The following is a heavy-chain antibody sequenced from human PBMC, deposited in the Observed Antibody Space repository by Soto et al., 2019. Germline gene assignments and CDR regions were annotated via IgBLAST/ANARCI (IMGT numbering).Heavy chain of an antibody. J-gene: IGHJ5*02. V-gene: IGHV3-53*01. Sequence: GGSLRLSXAISGFSVSSNYLSWVRQAPGKGLEWVSVHYSGGSTYYADSVQGRFTIARDKSNNTLYLQMRRVRAEDTAVYFCARHRHPRGTVGATSPLDPWGQGTQVTVSS. CDR1: GFSVSSNY. D-gene: IGHD1-26*01. CDR2: HYSGGST. CDR3: ARHRHPRGTVGATSPLDP.